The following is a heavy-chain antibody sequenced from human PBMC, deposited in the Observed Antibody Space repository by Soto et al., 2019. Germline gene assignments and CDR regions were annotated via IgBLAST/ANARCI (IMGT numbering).Heavy chain of an antibody. V-gene: IGHV4-59*01. CDR3: ASYECHDSSGCNNWFDH. D-gene: IGHD3-22*01. J-gene: IGHJ5*02. CDR2: IYYSGST. CDR1: GGSISGYY. Sequence: PSETLSLTCTVSGGSISGYYWSWIRQPPGKGLEWIGYIYYSGSTNYNPSLKSRVTISVDTSKNQFSLKLSSVTAADTAVYYCASYECHDSSGCNNWFDHWGQGTLVTVSP.